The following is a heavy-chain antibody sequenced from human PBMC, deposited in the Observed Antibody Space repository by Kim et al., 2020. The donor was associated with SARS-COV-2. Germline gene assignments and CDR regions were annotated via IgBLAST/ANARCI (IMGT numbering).Heavy chain of an antibody. CDR3: ARDLAGYGCR. CDR1: GFTFRSFW. D-gene: IGHD1-1*01. J-gene: IGHJ4*02. Sequence: GGSLRLSCAASGFTFRSFWMHWVRQVPGKGLVWVSRIDEDGRITDYADSVKGRFTISSDNAKNSLYLQMNNLRADDTAVYYCARDLAGYGCRCGQGTLVT. V-gene: IGHV3-74*01. CDR2: IDEDGRIT.